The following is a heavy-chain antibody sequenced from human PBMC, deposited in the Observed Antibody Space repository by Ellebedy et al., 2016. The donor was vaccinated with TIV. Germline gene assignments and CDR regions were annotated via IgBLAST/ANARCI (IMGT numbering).Heavy chain of an antibody. J-gene: IGHJ5*02. CDR2: IKSDGSGT. CDR1: GFTFGRYW. Sequence: HTGGSLRLXXVASGFTFGRYWMHWVRQAPGNKLVLVSRIKSDGSGTTYADSVKGRFTTSRDNASNTLYLQMNSLRGEDTAVYFCARDRGDYSISGPWGQGTLVTVSS. CDR3: ARDRGDYSISGP. D-gene: IGHD4-11*01. V-gene: IGHV3-74*01.